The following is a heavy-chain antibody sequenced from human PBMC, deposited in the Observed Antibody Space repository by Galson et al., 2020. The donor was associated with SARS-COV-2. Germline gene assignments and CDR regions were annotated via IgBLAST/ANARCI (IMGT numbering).Heavy chain of an antibody. D-gene: IGHD3-22*01. CDR2: LSGSTVYT. J-gene: IGHJ4*02. CDR1: GFTFTDYA. Sequence: GESLKISCTASGFTFTDYALSWVRQAPGKGLEWVSTLSGSTVYTWYADSVKGRFAISRDSSKNTLYLQMDSLRAEDTATYFCAKTNFYDNSGLGWYYFDSWGQGTLVTVSS. CDR3: AKTNFYDNSGLGWYYFDS. V-gene: IGHV3-23*01.